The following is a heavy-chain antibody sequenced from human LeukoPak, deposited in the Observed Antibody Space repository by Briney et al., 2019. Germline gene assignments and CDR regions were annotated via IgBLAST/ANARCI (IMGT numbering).Heavy chain of an antibody. Sequence: SESLSLTCAVDGASFSGYCCSWIRQLPGKGLEWIGEIKHIGSKNYNPSLRSGVTISVDTSTNQSSLRLSSVTVTEPAVYYCARGAVRYFDWPVDYWGKETLVTVSS. CDR1: GASFSGYC. D-gene: IGHD3-9*01. V-gene: IGHV4-34*01. CDR3: ARGAVRYFDWPVDY. J-gene: IGHJ4*02. CDR2: IKHIGSK.